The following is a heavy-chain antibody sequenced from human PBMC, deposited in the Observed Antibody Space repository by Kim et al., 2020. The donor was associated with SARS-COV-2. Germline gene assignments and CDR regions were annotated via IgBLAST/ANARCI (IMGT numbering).Heavy chain of an antibody. D-gene: IGHD3-3*01. CDR1: GFTFSSYG. Sequence: GGSLRLSCAASGFTFSSYGMHWVRQAPGKGLEWVAVISYDGSNKYYADSVKGRFTISRDNSKNTLYLQMNSLRAEDTAVYYFAKELRFLEWLSEYYYYY. CDR3: AKELRFLEWLSEYYYYY. CDR2: ISYDGSNK. J-gene: IGHJ6*01. V-gene: IGHV3-30*18.